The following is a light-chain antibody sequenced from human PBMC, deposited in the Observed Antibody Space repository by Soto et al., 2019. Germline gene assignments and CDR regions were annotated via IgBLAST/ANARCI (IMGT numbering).Light chain of an antibody. CDR2: EGI. CDR1: SSDIGPYNL. V-gene: IGLV2-23*01. J-gene: IGLJ1*01. Sequence: QSALTQPASVSGSPGQSITISCTGTSSDIGPYNLVSWYQHYPGKAPKLMIYEGIKRPSGVSNRFSGSKSGNTAFLTISGLQAEDEADYYCCSYAGSGTDNYVFGSGTKLTVL. CDR3: CSYAGSGTDNYV.